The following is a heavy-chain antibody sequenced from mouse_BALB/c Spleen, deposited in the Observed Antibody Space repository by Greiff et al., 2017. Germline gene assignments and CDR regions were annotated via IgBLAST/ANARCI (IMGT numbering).Heavy chain of an antibody. CDR1: GFTFSSYA. CDR2: ISSGGSYT. CDR3: ARGIYYDYVGAMDY. J-gene: IGHJ4*01. V-gene: IGHV5-9-4*01. D-gene: IGHD2-4*01. Sequence: EVQVVESGGGLVKPGGSLKLSCAASGFTFSSYAMSWVRQSPEKRLEWVAEISSGGSYTYYPDTVTGRFTISRDNAKNTLYLEMSSLRSEDTAMYYCARGIYYDYVGAMDYGGQGTSVTVSS.